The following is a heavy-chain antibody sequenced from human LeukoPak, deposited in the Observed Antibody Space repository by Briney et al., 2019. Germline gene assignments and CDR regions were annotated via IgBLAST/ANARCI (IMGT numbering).Heavy chain of an antibody. V-gene: IGHV3-53*01. Sequence: PGGSLRLSCAASGFTVSSNYMSWVRQAPGKGLEWVSVIYSGGSTYYADSVKGRFTISRDNTKNSVYLQMNSLRAEDTAVYYCARDSPLSFDIWGQGTMVTVSS. CDR2: IYSGGST. CDR1: GFTVSSNY. CDR3: ARDSPLSFDI. J-gene: IGHJ3*02.